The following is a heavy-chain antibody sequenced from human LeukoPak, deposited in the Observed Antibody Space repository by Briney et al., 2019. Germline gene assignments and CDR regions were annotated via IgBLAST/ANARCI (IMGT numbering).Heavy chain of an antibody. CDR3: ARDRKEVRSGE. Sequence: GRSLRLSCAASGFTFSSYAMHWVRQAPGKGLERVAAISYDGSNKYYADYVKGRFTISRDNCKNTLYLQMNSLRAEDTAVYYCARDRKEVRSGEWSQGTLVTVSS. D-gene: IGHD3-10*01. J-gene: IGHJ4*01. CDR1: GFTFSSYA. V-gene: IGHV3-30*04. CDR2: ISYDGSNK.